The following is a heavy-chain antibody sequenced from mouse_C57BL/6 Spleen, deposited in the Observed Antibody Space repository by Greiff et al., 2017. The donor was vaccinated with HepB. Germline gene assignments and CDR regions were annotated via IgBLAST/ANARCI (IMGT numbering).Heavy chain of an antibody. CDR1: GYTFTSCW. CDR3: ARGGNYDYLWYFDV. D-gene: IGHD2-4*01. Sequence: QVQLQQSGTELVKPGASVKLSCKASGYTFTSCWMHWVKQRPGQGLEWIGNINPSNGGTNYNEKFKSKATLTVDKSSSTAYMQLSSLTSEDSAVYYCARGGNYDYLWYFDVWGTGTTVTVSS. J-gene: IGHJ1*03. CDR2: INPSNGGT. V-gene: IGHV1-53*01.